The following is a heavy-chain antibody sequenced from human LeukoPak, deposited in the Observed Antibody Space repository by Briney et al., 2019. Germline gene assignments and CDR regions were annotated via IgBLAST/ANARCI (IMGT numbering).Heavy chain of an antibody. CDR1: GGSISTYY. CDR3: TRNYDSSGYTTFGY. V-gene: IGHV4-59*01. CDR2: IYYSGST. D-gene: IGHD3-22*01. Sequence: SETLSLTCTVSGGSISTYYWSWIRQPPGKGLEWIGRIYYSGSTNYNPSLKSRVTIAVDTSKNHFSPKLSSVTAADTAVYYCTRNYDSSGYTTFGYWGRGTLVTVSS. J-gene: IGHJ4*02.